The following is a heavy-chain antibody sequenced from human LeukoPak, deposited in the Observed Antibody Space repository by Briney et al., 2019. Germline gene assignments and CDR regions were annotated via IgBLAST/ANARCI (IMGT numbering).Heavy chain of an antibody. CDR3: ARGTSRGWYFYYGMDV. J-gene: IGHJ6*02. D-gene: IGHD6-19*01. Sequence: SETLSLTCTVSGGSISSYYWSWIRQPPGKGLEWIGYIYYSGSTNYNPSLKSRVTISVDTSKNQFSLKLSSVTAADTAVYYCARGTSRGWYFYYGMDVWGQGTTVTVSS. CDR2: IYYSGST. V-gene: IGHV4-59*12. CDR1: GGSISSYY.